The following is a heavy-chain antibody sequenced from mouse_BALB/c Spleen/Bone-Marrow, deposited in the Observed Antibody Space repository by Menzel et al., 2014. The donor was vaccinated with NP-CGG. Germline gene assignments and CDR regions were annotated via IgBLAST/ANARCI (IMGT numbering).Heavy chain of an antibody. CDR2: ISSGGST. Sequence: EVKLMESGGGLVKPGGSLKLSCAASGFTFSSYAMSWVRRTPEQRLEWVASISSGGSTYYPDSVKGRFTISRDNARNILYLQMSSLRSEDTAMYYCASPLYYGLLYYAMDYWGQGTLVTVSS. D-gene: IGHD1-2*01. J-gene: IGHJ4*01. V-gene: IGHV5-6-5*01. CDR3: ASPLYYGLLYYAMDY. CDR1: GFTFSSYA.